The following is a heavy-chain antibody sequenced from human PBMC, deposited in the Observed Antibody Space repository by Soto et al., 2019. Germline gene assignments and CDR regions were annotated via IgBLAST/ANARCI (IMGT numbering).Heavy chain of an antibody. D-gene: IGHD2-8*01. CDR1: GGSISGGVHS. V-gene: IGHV4-30-4*01. J-gene: IGHJ2*01. Sequence: QVQLQESGPGLVKPSETLSLTCTVSGGSISGGVHSWSWIRQPPGKGLEWIGHSFDSGSTYYNQSLKRRLTISVDTSKNQFALRLSSVTAADTSVYYCASEIMPLTNDWYFDLWGRGTLVTVSS. CDR3: ASEIMPLTNDWYFDL. CDR2: SFDSGST.